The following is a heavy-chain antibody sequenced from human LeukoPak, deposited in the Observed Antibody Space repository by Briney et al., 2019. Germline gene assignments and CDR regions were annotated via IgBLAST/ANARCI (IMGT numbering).Heavy chain of an antibody. V-gene: IGHV1-46*01. CDR3: ARDPGDGYNLVSNYGMDV. Sequence: ASVKVSCKASGYTFTSCYMHWVRQAPGQGLEWMGIINPSGGSTSYAQKFQGRVTMTRDTSTSTVYMELSSLRSEDTAVYYCARDPGDGYNLVSNYGMDVWGQGTTVTVSS. CDR2: INPSGGST. CDR1: GYTFTSCY. D-gene: IGHD5-24*01. J-gene: IGHJ6*02.